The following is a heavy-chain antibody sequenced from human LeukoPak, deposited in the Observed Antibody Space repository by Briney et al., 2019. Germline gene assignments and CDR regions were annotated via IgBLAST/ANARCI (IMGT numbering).Heavy chain of an antibody. CDR3: ARGGSYYASDY. D-gene: IGHD1-26*01. CDR2: IKQDGSEK. CDR1: GFTFSSYW. J-gene: IGHJ4*02. V-gene: IGHV3-7*01. Sequence: GGSLRLSCAASGFTFSSYWMSWVRQAPGKGLEGVANIKQDGSEKYYVDSVKGRYTISRANAKNSLYLQMNSLRAEDTAVYYCARGGSYYASDYWGQGTLVTVSS.